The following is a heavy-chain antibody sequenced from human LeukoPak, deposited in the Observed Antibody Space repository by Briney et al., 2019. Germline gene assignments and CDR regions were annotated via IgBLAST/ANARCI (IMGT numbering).Heavy chain of an antibody. Sequence: HSGGSLRLSCAVSGFTVSSNHMSWVRQAPGKGLEWVSVFYSGGDTHYADSVKGRFTLSRDNSKTTLYLQMNSLRAEDTAVYYCAKDLRGNWNYFDSWGQGTLVTVSS. CDR1: GFTVSSNH. CDR3: AKDLRGNWNYFDS. J-gene: IGHJ5*01. V-gene: IGHV3-53*01. CDR2: FYSGGDT. D-gene: IGHD1-7*01.